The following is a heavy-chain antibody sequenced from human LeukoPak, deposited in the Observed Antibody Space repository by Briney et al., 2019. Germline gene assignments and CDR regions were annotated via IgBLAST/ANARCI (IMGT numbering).Heavy chain of an antibody. CDR2: ISVGGGST. Sequence: GGSLRLSCAASGFTFNNYAMNWVRQAPGKGLEWVSAISVGGGSTYYADSVKGRFTISRDNSKHTLNLQMNSLRAEDKAVYYCAKSVDNWGQGTLVTVSS. CDR3: AKSVDN. J-gene: IGHJ4*02. V-gene: IGHV3-23*01. CDR1: GFTFNNYA.